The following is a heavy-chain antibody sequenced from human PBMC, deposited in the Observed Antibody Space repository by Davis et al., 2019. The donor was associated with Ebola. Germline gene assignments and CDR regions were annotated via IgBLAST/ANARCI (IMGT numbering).Heavy chain of an antibody. Sequence: ASVKVSCKASGYTFTGYYMHWVRQAPGQGLEWMGRINPNSGGTNYAQKFQGRVTMTRDTSISTAYMELRSLRSDDTAVYYCARVSPDIVVVVAANYYGMDVWGQGTTVTVSS. CDR2: INPNSGGT. V-gene: IGHV1-2*06. D-gene: IGHD2-15*01. J-gene: IGHJ6*02. CDR1: GYTFTGYY. CDR3: ARVSPDIVVVVAANYYGMDV.